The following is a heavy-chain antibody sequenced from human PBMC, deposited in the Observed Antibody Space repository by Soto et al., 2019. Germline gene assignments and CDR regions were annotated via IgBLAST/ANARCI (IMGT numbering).Heavy chain of an antibody. J-gene: IGHJ4*02. D-gene: IGHD2-15*01. CDR2: INAGNGNT. CDR3: GRWVAGFDY. CDR1: GYTFTSYA. Sequence: QAQLVQSGAEEKKPGASVKVSCKASGYTFTSYAIHWVRQAPGQRLEWMGWINAGNGNTKYSQKFKGRVTITRDTSASTAYMEMSSLRSEDTAEYYCGRWVAGFDYWGQGTLVTVSA. V-gene: IGHV1-3*05.